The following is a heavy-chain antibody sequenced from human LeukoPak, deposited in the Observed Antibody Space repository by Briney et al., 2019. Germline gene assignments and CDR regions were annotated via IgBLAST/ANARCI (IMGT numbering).Heavy chain of an antibody. CDR2: IIPLSPTL. J-gene: IGHJ4*02. D-gene: IGHD3-22*01. V-gene: IGHV1-69*06. Sequence: SSVKVSCKASGCTFINHGISWVRQAPGQGLEWMGRIIPLSPTLNYAQKFQGRVTITADKSTTTAYMELNNLRSDDTAVYYCARGGVYDSSGYALAYWGQGTLVIVSS. CDR3: ARGGVYDSSGYALAY. CDR1: GCTFINHG.